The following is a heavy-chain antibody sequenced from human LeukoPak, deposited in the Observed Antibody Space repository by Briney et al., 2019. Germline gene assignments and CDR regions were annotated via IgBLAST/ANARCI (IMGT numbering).Heavy chain of an antibody. D-gene: IGHD4-17*01. CDR1: GGSISSGSYY. Sequence: SQTLSLTCTVSGGSISSGSYYWSWIRQPAGKGLEWIGHIYTSGSTNYNPSLKSRVTISVDTSKNQFSLKLSSVTAADTAVYYCARDRPYARYNWFDPWGQGTLVTVSS. V-gene: IGHV4-61*09. CDR3: ARDRPYARYNWFDP. J-gene: IGHJ5*02. CDR2: IYTSGST.